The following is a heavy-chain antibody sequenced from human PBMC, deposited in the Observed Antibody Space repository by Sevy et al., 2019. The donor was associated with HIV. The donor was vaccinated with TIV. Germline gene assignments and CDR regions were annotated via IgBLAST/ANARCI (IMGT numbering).Heavy chain of an antibody. V-gene: IGHV3-30*04. J-gene: IGHJ1*01. D-gene: IGHD2-15*01. CDR1: GFTFSSYA. CDR2: ISYDGSNK. Sequence: GGSLRLSCAASGFTFSSYAMHWVRQAPGKGLEWVAVISYDGSNKYYADSMKGRFTISRDNSKNTLYLQMNSLRAEDTAVYSWARAQAIYSGEPHFQHWGQGTLVTVSS. CDR3: ARAQAIYSGEPHFQH.